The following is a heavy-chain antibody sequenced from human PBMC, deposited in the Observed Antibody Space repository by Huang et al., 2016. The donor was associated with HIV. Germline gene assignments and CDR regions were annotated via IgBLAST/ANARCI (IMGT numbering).Heavy chain of an antibody. CDR1: GYTFTTYN. D-gene: IGHD3-10*01. CDR3: ARQGFGRNDAFDI. J-gene: IGHJ3*02. V-gene: IGHV1-18*01. CDR2: IIPYNGNT. Sequence: QVQLVQSGAEVKKPGASVKVSCKTSGYTFTTYNINWVRPAPGRGLEWIGWIIPYNGNTNYAQRVQGRVTMTTDTSTTTAYMELRSLRSDDTAVYFCARQGFGRNDAFDIWGQGTMVSVSS.